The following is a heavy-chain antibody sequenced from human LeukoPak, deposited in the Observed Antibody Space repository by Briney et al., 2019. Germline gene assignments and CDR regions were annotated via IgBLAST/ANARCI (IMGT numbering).Heavy chain of an antibody. CDR3: ARDLYGGTGTDMQDY. Sequence: GGSLRLSYAASGFTFSSYSMNWVRQAPGKGLEWVSYISSSSSTIYYADSVKGRFTISRDNAKNSLYLQMNSLRAEDTAVYYCARDLYGGTGTDMQDYWGQGTLVTVSS. CDR1: GFTFSSYS. J-gene: IGHJ4*02. V-gene: IGHV3-48*01. CDR2: ISSSSSTI. D-gene: IGHD1-1*01.